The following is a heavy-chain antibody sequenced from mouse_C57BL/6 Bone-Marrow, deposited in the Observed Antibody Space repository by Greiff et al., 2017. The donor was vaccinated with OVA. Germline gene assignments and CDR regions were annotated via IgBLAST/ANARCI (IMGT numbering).Heavy chain of an antibody. Sequence: QVQLQQPGAELVRPGSSVKLSCKASGYTFTSYWMDWVKQRPGQGLEWIGNIYPSDSETHYNQKFKDKATLTVDKSSSTAYMQLSSLTSEDSAVYYCARWIYYYGSSHLYYFDYWGQGTPPTVSS. CDR2: IYPSDSET. CDR3: ARWIYYYGSSHLYYFDY. D-gene: IGHD1-1*01. J-gene: IGHJ2*01. CDR1: GYTFTSYW. V-gene: IGHV1-61*01.